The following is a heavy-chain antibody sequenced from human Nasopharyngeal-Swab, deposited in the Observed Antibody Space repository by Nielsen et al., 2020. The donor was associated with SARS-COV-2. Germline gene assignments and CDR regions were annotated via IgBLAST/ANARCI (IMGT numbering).Heavy chain of an antibody. D-gene: IGHD5-18*01. J-gene: IGHJ6*02. CDR2: FSWNSGTT. Sequence: GGFLRSSCAASGFTLVDNPLPWARQVPGKGLGWVSGFSWNSGTTGDADLVKGRFTISRDNAKSSLYLQMNSLRAEDPALYYCEKEFNVDTAMFTYYYGMDVWGQGTTVTVSS. CDR1: GFTLVDNP. CDR3: EKEFNVDTAMFTYYYGMDV. V-gene: IGHV3-9*01.